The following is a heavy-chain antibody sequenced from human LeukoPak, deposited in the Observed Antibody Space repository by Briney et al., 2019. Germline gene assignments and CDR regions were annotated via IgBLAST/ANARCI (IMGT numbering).Heavy chain of an antibody. Sequence: PSETLSLTCAVYGGSFSGYYWSWIRQPPGKGLEWIGEINHSGSTNYNPSLKSRVTISVDTSKNQFSLKLSSVTAADTAVYYCARGVRSLAAILLYYYGMDVWGQGTTVTVSS. CDR3: ARGVRSLAAILLYYYGMDV. V-gene: IGHV4-34*01. CDR1: GGSFSGYY. D-gene: IGHD2-2*02. J-gene: IGHJ6*02. CDR2: INHSGST.